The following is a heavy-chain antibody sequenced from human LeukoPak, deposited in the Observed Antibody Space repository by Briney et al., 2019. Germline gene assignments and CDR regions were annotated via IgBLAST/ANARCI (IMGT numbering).Heavy chain of an antibody. CDR2: INSDGSGT. CDR3: ASTWIQLWPIDY. CDR1: GFTFSTHW. D-gene: IGHD5-18*01. V-gene: IGHV3-74*01. J-gene: IGHJ4*02. Sequence: GGSLRLSCAASGFTFSTHWMHWVRQAPGKGLVWVSRINSDGSGTSYADSVKGRFTISRDNAKNSLYLQMNSLRAEDTAVYYCASTWIQLWPIDYWGQGTLVTVSS.